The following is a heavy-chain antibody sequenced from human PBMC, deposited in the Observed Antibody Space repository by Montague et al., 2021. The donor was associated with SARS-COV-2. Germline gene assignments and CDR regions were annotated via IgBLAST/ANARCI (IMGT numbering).Heavy chain of an antibody. Sequence: SLRLSCAASGFTFSSYGMHWVRQAPGKRLEWVAVISYDGSNKYYADSVKGRFTISRDNSKNTLYLQMNSLRVEDTAVYYCANEDSSSWSSPFDYWGQGTLVTVSS. CDR2: ISYDGSNK. CDR1: GFTFSSYG. CDR3: ANEDSSSWSSPFDY. J-gene: IGHJ4*02. D-gene: IGHD6-13*01. V-gene: IGHV3-30*18.